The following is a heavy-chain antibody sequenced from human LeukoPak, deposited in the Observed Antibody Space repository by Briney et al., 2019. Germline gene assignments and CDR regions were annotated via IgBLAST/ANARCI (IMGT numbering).Heavy chain of an antibody. D-gene: IGHD2-15*01. CDR3: ARGARPLPRHYYYYYYMDV. CDR2: ISVYKGNT. CDR1: GYTFTTYG. J-gene: IGHJ6*03. V-gene: IGHV1-18*01. Sequence: ASVKVSCKASGYTFTTYGINWVRQAPGQGLEWMGWISVYKGNTNYAQKFQGRVTMTRNTSISTAYMELSSLRSEDTAVYYCARGARPLPRHYYYYYYMDVWGKGTTVTVSS.